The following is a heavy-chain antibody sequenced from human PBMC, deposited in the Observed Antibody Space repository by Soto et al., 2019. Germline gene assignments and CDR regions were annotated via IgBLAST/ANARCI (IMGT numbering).Heavy chain of an antibody. CDR3: AKDLPGSCSGGSCYPGYFQH. Sequence: HPGGSLRLSCAASGFTFSSYGMHWVRQAPGKGLEWVAVISYDGSNKYYADSVKGRFTISRDNSKNTLYLQMNSLRAEDTAVYYCAKDLPGSCSGGSCYPGYFQHWGQGT. J-gene: IGHJ1*01. V-gene: IGHV3-30*18. CDR2: ISYDGSNK. D-gene: IGHD2-15*01. CDR1: GFTFSSYG.